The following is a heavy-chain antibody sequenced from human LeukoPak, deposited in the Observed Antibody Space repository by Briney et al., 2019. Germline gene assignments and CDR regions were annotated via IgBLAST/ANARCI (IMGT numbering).Heavy chain of an antibody. CDR1: GGSFSGYY. Sequence: PSETLSLTCAVYGGSFSGYYWSWIRQPPGKGLEWIGEINHSGSTNYNPSLESGVIISVDTSKNQFFLKLRSVTAADTAVYYCARTPTSRKRFLGGAATGTDYYYYYMDVWGKGTTVTISS. J-gene: IGHJ6*03. V-gene: IGHV4-34*01. D-gene: IGHD6-13*01. CDR3: ARTPTSRKRFLGGAATGTDYYYYYMDV. CDR2: INHSGST.